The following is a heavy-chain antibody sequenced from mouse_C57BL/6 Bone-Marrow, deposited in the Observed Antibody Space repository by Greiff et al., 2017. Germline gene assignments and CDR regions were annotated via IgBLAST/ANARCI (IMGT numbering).Heavy chain of an antibody. CDR2: IWSGGST. D-gene: IGHD1-1*01. CDR3: ASRLRSLYFDV. V-gene: IGHV2-2*01. CDR1: GFSLTSYG. J-gene: IGHJ1*03. Sequence: QLKQSGPGLVQPSQSLSITCTVSGFSLTSYGVHWVRQSPGKGLEWLGVIWSGGSTDYNAAFITRLGISKDNSKSQVFFKMNSLPADDTAIYYCASRLRSLYFDVWGTGTTVTVSS.